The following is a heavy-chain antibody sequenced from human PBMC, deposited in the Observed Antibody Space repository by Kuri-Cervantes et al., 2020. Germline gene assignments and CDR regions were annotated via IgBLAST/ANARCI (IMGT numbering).Heavy chain of an antibody. CDR1: GYTFTSYG. CDR2: MNPNSGNT. Sequence: ASVKVSCKASGYTFTSYGISWVRQATGQGLEWMGWMNPNSGNTGYAQKFQGRVTMTRNTSISTAYMELSSLRSEDTAVYYCAAESESYIVGATNYYYYGMDVWGQGTTVTVSS. V-gene: IGHV1-8*02. D-gene: IGHD1-26*01. CDR3: AAESESYIVGATNYYYYGMDV. J-gene: IGHJ6*02.